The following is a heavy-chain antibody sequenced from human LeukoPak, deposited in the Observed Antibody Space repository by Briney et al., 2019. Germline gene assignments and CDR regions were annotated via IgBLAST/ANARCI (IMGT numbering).Heavy chain of an antibody. CDR1: GFTFSSYA. J-gene: IGHJ4*02. V-gene: IGHV3-23*01. Sequence: PGGSLRLSCAASGFTFSSYAMSWVRQAPGKGLEWVSAISGSGDSTYYADSVKGRFTISRDNSKNTLYLQMNSLRAEDTAVYYCAKAGAVVVVAAKYFDYWGQGTLVPVSS. CDR3: AKAGAVVVVAAKYFDY. D-gene: IGHD2-15*01. CDR2: ISGSGDST.